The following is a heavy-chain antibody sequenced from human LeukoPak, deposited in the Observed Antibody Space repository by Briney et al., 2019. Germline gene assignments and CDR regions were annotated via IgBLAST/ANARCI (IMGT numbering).Heavy chain of an antibody. D-gene: IGHD6-25*01. CDR2: INSDGSST. J-gene: IGHJ3*02. CDR1: GFTFSSYW. CDR3: ARDDISAVADAFDI. Sequence: GSLRLSCAASGFTFSSYWIHWVRQAPGKGLVWVSRINSDGSSTTYADSVKGRFTISRDNAKNTLYLQMNSLRAEDTAVYYCARDDISAVADAFDIWGRGTMVTVSS. V-gene: IGHV3-74*01.